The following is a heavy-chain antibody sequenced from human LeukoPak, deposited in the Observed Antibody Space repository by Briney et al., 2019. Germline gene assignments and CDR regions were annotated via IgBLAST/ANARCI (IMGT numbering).Heavy chain of an antibody. D-gene: IGHD4-17*01. CDR1: GFTFSSYA. CDR2: ISGSGGST. CDR3: AKDSTTVTGYFDY. J-gene: IGHJ4*02. V-gene: IGHV3-23*01. Sequence: GGSLRPSCAASGFTFSSYAMSWVRQAPGKGLEWVSAISGSGGSTYYADSVKGRFTISRDNSKNMLYLQMNSLRAEDTAVYYCAKDSTTVTGYFDYWGQGTLVTVSS.